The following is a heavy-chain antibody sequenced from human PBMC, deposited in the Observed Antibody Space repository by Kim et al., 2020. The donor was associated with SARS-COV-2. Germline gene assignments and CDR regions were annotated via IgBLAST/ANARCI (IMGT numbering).Heavy chain of an antibody. CDR3: AKDARFLEWLLSYGMDV. J-gene: IGHJ6*02. CDR2: ISYDGSNK. D-gene: IGHD3-3*01. V-gene: IGHV3-30*18. CDR1: GFTFSSYG. Sequence: GGSLRLSCAASGFTFSSYGMHWVRQAPGKGLEWVAVISYDGSNKYYADSVKGRFTISRDNSKNTLYLQMNSLRAEDTAVYYCAKDARFLEWLLSYGMDVWGQGTTVTVSS.